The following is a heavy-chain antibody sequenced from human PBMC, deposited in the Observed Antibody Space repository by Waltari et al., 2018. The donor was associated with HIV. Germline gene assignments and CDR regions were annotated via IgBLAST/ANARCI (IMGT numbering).Heavy chain of an antibody. V-gene: IGHV4-31*03. CDR1: GGSLSSGMYY. J-gene: IGHJ4*02. CDR3: VRGVYCGGACYSGADY. Sequence: QVQLQESGPGLVKPSQTLSLTCTVSGGSLSSGMYYWTWIRQRPGMGLEWIGYIQRNGNTFYNPSLRSRIVMLLDTSKNQFSLKLTSVTVADTAVYYCVRGVYCGGACYSGADYWGQGTLVTVSS. CDR2: IQRNGNT. D-gene: IGHD2-21*02.